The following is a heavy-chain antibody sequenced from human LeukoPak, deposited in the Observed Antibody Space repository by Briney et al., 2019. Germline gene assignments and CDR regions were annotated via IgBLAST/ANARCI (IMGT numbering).Heavy chain of an antibody. Sequence: SETLSLTCAVYGGSFSVYYWSWIRQPPGKGLEWIGEINHSGSTNYNPSLKSRVTISVDTSKNQFSLKLSSVTAADTAVYYCARRPLYSSSWYSVKTLSNWFDPWGQGTLVTVSS. CDR2: INHSGST. CDR3: ARRPLYSSSWYSVKTLSNWFDP. V-gene: IGHV4-34*01. D-gene: IGHD6-13*01. CDR1: GGSFSVYY. J-gene: IGHJ5*02.